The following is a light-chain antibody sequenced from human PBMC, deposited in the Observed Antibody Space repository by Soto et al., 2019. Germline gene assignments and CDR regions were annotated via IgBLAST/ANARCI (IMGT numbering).Light chain of an antibody. J-gene: IGKJ4*01. V-gene: IGKV3-11*01. CDR3: QQRSNWPLT. CDR2: DAS. Sequence: EIALTQSPATLSLSPGERATLSCRASQSVSSYLAWYQQKPCQAPRLLIHDASNRAAGIPARFSGSGSGTDFTLTISSLEPEDFAIYYCQQRSNWPLTFGGGTKVEIK. CDR1: QSVSSY.